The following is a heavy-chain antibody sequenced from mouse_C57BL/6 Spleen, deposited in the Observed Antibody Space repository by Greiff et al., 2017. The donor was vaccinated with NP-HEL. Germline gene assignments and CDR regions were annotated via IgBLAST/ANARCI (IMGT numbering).Heavy chain of an antibody. D-gene: IGHD2-1*01. CDR2: IDPSDSYT. V-gene: IGHV1-50*01. Sequence: QVHVKQSGAELVKPGASVKLSCKASGYTFTSYWMQWVKQRPGQGLEWIGEIDPSDSYTNYNQKFKGKATLTVDTSSSTAYMQLSSLTSEDSAVYYCARRGGNYVGFAYWGQGTLVTVSA. CDR1: GYTFTSYW. J-gene: IGHJ3*01. CDR3: ARRGGNYVGFAY.